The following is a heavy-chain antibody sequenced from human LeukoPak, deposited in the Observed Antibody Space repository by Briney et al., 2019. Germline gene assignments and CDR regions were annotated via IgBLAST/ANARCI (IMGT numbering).Heavy chain of an antibody. V-gene: IGHV4-59*01. CDR2: IYYSGST. Sequence: SETLSLTCTVSGGSISSYYWSWIRQPPGKGLEWIGYIYYSGSTNYNPSLKSRVTISVDTSKNQFSLKLSSVTAADTAVYYCTRDKPDIVVVPTHYMDVWGKGTTVTVSS. CDR3: TRDKPDIVVVPTHYMDV. J-gene: IGHJ6*03. CDR1: GGSISSYY. D-gene: IGHD2-2*01.